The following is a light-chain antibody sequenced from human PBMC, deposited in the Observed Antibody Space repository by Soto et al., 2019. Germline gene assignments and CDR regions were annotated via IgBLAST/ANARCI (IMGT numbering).Light chain of an antibody. V-gene: IGKV3-20*01. CDR1: QSVSSSY. CDR3: QRYGGSTYT. Sequence: EIVLTQSPGTLSLSPGERATLSCRASQSVSSSYLAWYQQKPGQAPKLFIYGASSRATGIPDRFSGSGSGKDFTLTISRLEPEDFGVYYCQRYGGSTYTFGQGTKLEIK. CDR2: GAS. J-gene: IGKJ2*01.